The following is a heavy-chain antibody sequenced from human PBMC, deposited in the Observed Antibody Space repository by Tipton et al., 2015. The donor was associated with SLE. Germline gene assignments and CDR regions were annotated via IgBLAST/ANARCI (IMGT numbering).Heavy chain of an antibody. CDR1: GGSFSGYY. D-gene: IGHD6-19*01. J-gene: IGHJ4*02. Sequence: TLSLTCAVYGGSFSGYYWSWIRQPPGKGLEWIGEINHSGSTNYNPSLKSRVTISVDTSKNQFSLKLSSVTAADMAVYYCARLAVADRGYWGQGTLGTVSS. V-gene: IGHV4-34*01. CDR3: ARLAVADRGY. CDR2: INHSGST.